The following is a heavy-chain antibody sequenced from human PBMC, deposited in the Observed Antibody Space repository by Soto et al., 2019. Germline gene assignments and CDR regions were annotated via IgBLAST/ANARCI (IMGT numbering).Heavy chain of an antibody. Sequence: SVKVSCKASGGTFRNYAFSWVRQAPGQGLEWMGGIIPIFGKANYEQRSQGRLTITADESTSTAYMELNSLRSEDTAVYFCARDLYINWYYPLDSWGQGTLVTVSS. V-gene: IGHV1-69*13. D-gene: IGHD1-7*01. CDR3: ARDLYINWYYPLDS. J-gene: IGHJ4*02. CDR1: GGTFRNYA. CDR2: IIPIFGKA.